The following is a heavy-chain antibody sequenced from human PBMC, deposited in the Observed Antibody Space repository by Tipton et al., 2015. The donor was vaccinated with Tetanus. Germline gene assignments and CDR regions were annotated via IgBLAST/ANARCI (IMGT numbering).Heavy chain of an antibody. D-gene: IGHD3-10*01. CDR1: GYPFISYT. CDR2: INGANGNT. V-gene: IGHV1-3*01. Sequence: QLVQSGPEVKKPGASVKVSCKASGYPFISYTMHWVRQAPGQGLEWMGCINGANGNTRYSQKFQDRVTIIRDTSASTGYMELSSLRSEDTAVYYCARVVRGSGSHIRAVDYWGQGTLVTVSS. CDR3: ARVVRGSGSHIRAVDY. J-gene: IGHJ4*02.